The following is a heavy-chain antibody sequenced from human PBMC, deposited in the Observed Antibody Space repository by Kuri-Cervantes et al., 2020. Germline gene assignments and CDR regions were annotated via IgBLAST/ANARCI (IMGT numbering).Heavy chain of an antibody. V-gene: IGHV3-9*01. CDR3: AREGKLYYGMDV. CDR2: ISWNSGSI. CDR1: GFTFDDYA. J-gene: IGHJ6*02. Sequence: GGSLRLSCAASGFTFDDYAMHWVRQAPGKGLELVSGISWNSGSIGYADSVKGRFTISRDNAKNSLYLQMNSLRAEDTAVYYCAREGKLYYGMDVWGQGTTVTVSS.